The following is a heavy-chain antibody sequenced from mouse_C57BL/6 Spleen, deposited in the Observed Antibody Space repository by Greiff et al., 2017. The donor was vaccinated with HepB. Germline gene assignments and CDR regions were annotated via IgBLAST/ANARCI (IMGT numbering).Heavy chain of an antibody. CDR3: AREGSYDYDGYYYAMDY. Sequence: VKLVESGPELVKPGASVKISCKASGYAFSSSWMNWVKQRPGKGLEWIGRIYPGDGDTNYNGKFKGKATLTADKSSSTAYMQLSSLTSEDSAVYFCAREGSYDYDGYYYAMDYWGQGTSVTVSS. CDR1: GYAFSSSW. D-gene: IGHD2-4*01. J-gene: IGHJ4*01. V-gene: IGHV1-82*01. CDR2: IYPGDGDT.